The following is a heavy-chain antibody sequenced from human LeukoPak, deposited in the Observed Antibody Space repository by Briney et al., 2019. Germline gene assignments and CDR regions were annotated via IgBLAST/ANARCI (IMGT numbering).Heavy chain of an antibody. CDR1: EFTFRNYA. CDR2: ISGSGGST. CDR3: ATRGYSYLTPTDY. D-gene: IGHD5-18*01. Sequence: SGGSLRLSCAASEFTFRNYAMSWVRQAPGKGLEWVSAISGSGGSTYYADSVKGRFTISRDNSKNTLYLQMNSLRAEDTAVYYCATRGYSYLTPTDYWGQGTLVTVSS. J-gene: IGHJ4*02. V-gene: IGHV3-23*01.